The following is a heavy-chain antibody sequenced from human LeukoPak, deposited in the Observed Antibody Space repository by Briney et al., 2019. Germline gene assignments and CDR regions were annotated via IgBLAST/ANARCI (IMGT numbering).Heavy chain of an antibody. CDR1: GFTFSSYE. J-gene: IGHJ4*02. D-gene: IGHD5-24*01. Sequence: GGSLRLSCAASGFTFSSYEMNWVRQAPGKGLEWVLKGRFTISRDNAKNSLYLQMNSLRAEDTALYYCARDLRDGYNLLDSWGQGTLVTVSS. V-gene: IGHV3-48*03. CDR3: ARDLRDGYNLLDS.